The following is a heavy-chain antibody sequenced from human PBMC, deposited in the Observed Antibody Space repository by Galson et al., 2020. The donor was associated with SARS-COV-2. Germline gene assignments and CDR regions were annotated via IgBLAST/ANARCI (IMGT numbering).Heavy chain of an antibody. CDR3: AGEMYYDFCGGEGGGMYV. CDR2: INPSGGST. CDR1: GYTFTSYY. Sequence: ASVKVSCKASGYTFTSYYMHWVRQAPGQGLEWMGIINPSGGSTSYAQKFQGRVTMTRDTSTSTVYMELSSMRSEDTAVYYCAGEMYYDFCGGEGGGMYVWVHGSSVTV. V-gene: IGHV1-46*01. D-gene: IGHD3-3*01. J-gene: IGHJ6*02.